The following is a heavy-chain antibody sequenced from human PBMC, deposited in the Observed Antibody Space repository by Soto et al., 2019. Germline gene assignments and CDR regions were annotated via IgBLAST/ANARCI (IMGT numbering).Heavy chain of an antibody. CDR1: GNTVPNYA. CDR3: ARARTMIRLQMGSFHI. D-gene: IGHD6-25*01. Sequence: ASVKVSCKASGNTVPNYAIHWVRQAPGQRLEWMGWINGGNGNTYYAQHFQARVTFTRDTSAGTAYMQVSSLTYEDTAVYYCARARTMIRLQMGSFHIWGQRPQLTVSS. V-gene: IGHV1-3*01. CDR2: INGGNGNT. J-gene: IGHJ1*01.